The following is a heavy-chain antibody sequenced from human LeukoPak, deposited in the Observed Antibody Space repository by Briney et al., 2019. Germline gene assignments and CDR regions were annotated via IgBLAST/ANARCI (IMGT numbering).Heavy chain of an antibody. J-gene: IGHJ4*02. Sequence: LVKVSCKASGGTFSSYAISWVRQAPGQGLERMGRIIPRLDIANSAQSFQGRVTITADKSTSTAYMELSSLRSDDTAVYYCAREWYDILTGYQGFQLDYWGQGSLVTVSS. D-gene: IGHD3-9*01. V-gene: IGHV1-69*04. CDR2: IIPRLDIA. CDR3: AREWYDILTGYQGFQLDY. CDR1: GGTFSSYA.